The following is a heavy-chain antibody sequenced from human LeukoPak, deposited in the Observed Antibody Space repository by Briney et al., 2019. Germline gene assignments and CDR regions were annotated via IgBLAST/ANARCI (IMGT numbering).Heavy chain of an antibody. Sequence: GGSQRLSCAASGFTFSSFGLNWVRQAPGKGLEWVSYISNSGTPVYYADSVRGRFTFSRDNAKNSLYLQMNSLRAEDTAVYYCARDLVSGAYTFDVWGQDTIVTVSS. J-gene: IGHJ3*01. D-gene: IGHD3-16*01. CDR1: GFTFSSFG. CDR2: ISNSGTPV. V-gene: IGHV3-48*03. CDR3: ARDLVSGAYTFDV.